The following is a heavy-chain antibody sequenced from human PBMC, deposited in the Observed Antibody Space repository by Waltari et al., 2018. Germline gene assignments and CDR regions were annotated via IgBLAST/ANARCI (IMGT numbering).Heavy chain of an antibody. J-gene: IGHJ4*02. V-gene: IGHV2-5*01. CDR3: ARDYYDSSGFDY. Sequence: QITLKESGPTLVKPTQTLTLTCTFSGFSLSTSGVGVGWIRQPPGKALEWLALIYWNDVKRYSPSLKSRLTITKDTSKNQVVLTMTNMDPVDTATYYCARDYYDSSGFDYWGQGTLVTVSS. CDR1: GFSLSTSGVG. CDR2: IYWNDVK. D-gene: IGHD3-22*01.